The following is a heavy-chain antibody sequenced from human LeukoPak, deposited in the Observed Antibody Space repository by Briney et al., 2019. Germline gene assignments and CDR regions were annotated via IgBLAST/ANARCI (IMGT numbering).Heavy chain of an antibody. Sequence: GGSLRLSCAASGFTFSGYWMTWVRQAPGKGLEWVAKINQDGRDKYYVDSVKGRFTISRGAKNSLFLQMNSLRAEDTAVYFCARDKGYSVFDYWGQGTLVTVSS. CDR2: INQDGRDK. V-gene: IGHV3-7*04. CDR3: ARDKGYSVFDY. CDR1: GFTFSGYW. D-gene: IGHD6-13*01. J-gene: IGHJ4*02.